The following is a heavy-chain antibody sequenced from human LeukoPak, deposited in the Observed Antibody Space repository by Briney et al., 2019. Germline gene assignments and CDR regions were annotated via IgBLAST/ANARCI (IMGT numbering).Heavy chain of an antibody. Sequence: SVKVSCKASGGTFSRSGISWVRRAPGQGLEWMGGITPMFGTANYAQKFQGRVTITADESTSTAYLELTSLRSEDTAIYYCARDAAIFDSSGYYFLWWGQGALVTVSS. J-gene: IGHJ4*02. V-gene: IGHV1-69*13. CDR1: GGTFSRSG. CDR3: ARDAAIFDSSGYYFLW. D-gene: IGHD3-22*01. CDR2: ITPMFGTA.